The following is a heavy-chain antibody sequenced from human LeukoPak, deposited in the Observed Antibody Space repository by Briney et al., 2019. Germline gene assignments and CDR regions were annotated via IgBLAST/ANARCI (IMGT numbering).Heavy chain of an antibody. CDR1: GFTFSTYT. CDR3: ARGLFKQWLPYFDY. J-gene: IGHJ4*02. V-gene: IGHV3-21*06. Sequence: GGSLRLSCTASGFTFSTYTVSWVRQAPGKGLEWVSSITSSSSYIYYADSVKGRFTISRDNAKNSVYLQMNNLRADDTAVYYCARGLFKQWLPYFDYWGQGTLVTVSS. CDR2: ITSSSSYI. D-gene: IGHD6-19*01.